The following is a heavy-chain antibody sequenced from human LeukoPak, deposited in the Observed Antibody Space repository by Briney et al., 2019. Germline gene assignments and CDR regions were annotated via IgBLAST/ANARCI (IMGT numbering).Heavy chain of an antibody. Sequence: GGSLRLSCAASGFTFSNYATSWGRQAPGKGLEWVSAISGSGGSTYYADSVKGRFTISRDNSKNTLYLQMNSLRAEDTAVYYCRKSPFFWGGYNTTNGGRGPLVTVS. J-gene: IGHJ4*02. CDR3: RKSPFFWGGYNTTN. CDR1: GFTFSNYA. D-gene: IGHD3-16*01. V-gene: IGHV3-23*01. CDR2: ISGSGGST.